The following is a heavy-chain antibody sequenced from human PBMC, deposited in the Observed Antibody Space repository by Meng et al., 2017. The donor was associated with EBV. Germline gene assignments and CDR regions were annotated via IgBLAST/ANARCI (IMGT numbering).Heavy chain of an antibody. CDR3: ASESGRGYTPDY. CDR1: GGPFRYYA. Sequence: QWQLVRSAAEVKKPGSSVKVSCKTSGGPFRYYAISWVRQAPGQGLEWLGGFLPRLGAPNYAQKFHGRVKITADESTSTHYMDLSSLRSEDTAIYYCASESGRGYTPDYWGQGTLVTVSS. V-gene: IGHV1-69*01. CDR2: FLPRLGAP. J-gene: IGHJ4*02. D-gene: IGHD3-10*01.